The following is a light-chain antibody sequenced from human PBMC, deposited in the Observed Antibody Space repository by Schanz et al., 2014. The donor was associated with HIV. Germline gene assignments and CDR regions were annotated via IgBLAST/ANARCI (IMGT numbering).Light chain of an antibody. Sequence: QSVLTQPASVSGSPGQSITISCTGTTSDVGSYNLVSWYHQIPGNAPKLMIYEVTKRPSGVPDRFSGSTSDTSASLAISGLQAEDEADYYCAGWDDSLKVWVFGGGTKVTVL. J-gene: IGLJ3*02. CDR3: AGWDDSLKVWV. V-gene: IGLV2-14*02. CDR1: TSDVGSYNL. CDR2: EVT.